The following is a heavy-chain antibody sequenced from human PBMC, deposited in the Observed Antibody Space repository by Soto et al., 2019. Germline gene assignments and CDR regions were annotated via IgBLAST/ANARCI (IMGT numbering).Heavy chain of an antibody. Sequence: EVQLVESGGGLVQPGRSLRLSCAASGFTFDDYAMHWVRQAPGKGLEWVSGISWTSGSIGYADSVKGRFTSSRDNAKNSLYLQMNSLRAEDTALYYCAKGAGSGYYYYMDVWGKGTTVTVSS. V-gene: IGHV3-9*01. J-gene: IGHJ6*03. CDR3: AKGAGSGYYYYMDV. CDR1: GFTFDDYA. CDR2: ISWTSGSI.